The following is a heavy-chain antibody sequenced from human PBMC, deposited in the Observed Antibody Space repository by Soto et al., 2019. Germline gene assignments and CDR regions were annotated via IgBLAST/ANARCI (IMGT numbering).Heavy chain of an antibody. CDR3: AKGRYSYDSSGHGY. CDR1: GCVFSSHA. Sequence: GGSLSLSCAASGCVFSSHAMNWVRQAPGKGLEWVSGISGSGGRTYYADSVKGRFTISRDNSKNTLDLQMNSLRAEDTAVYYCAKGRYSYDSSGHGYWGLGTLVTVSS. CDR2: ISGSGGRT. J-gene: IGHJ4*02. V-gene: IGHV3-23*01. D-gene: IGHD3-22*01.